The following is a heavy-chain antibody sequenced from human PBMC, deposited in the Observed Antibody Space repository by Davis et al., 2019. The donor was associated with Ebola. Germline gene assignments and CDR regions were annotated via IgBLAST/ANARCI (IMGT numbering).Heavy chain of an antibody. J-gene: IGHJ3*02. CDR1: GFTFSRYS. CDR2: ISSSSSYT. V-gene: IGHV3-21*01. Sequence: PGGSLRLSCAASGFTFSRYSMNWVRQAPGKGLEWVSSISSSSSYTYYADSVKGRFTISRDNAKNSLYLQMNSLRAEDTAVYYCARDKTKSTPAFDIWGQGTMVTVSS. CDR3: ARDKTKSTPAFDI. D-gene: IGHD2-2*01.